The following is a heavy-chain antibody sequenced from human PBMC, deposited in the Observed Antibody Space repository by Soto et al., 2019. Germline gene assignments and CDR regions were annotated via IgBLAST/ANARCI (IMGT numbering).Heavy chain of an antibody. CDR1: GFSLSTSGVG. D-gene: IGHD2-15*01. J-gene: IGHJ4*01. V-gene: IGHV2-5*02. CDR2: IYWDDDK. Sequence: QITLKESGPTLVKPTQTLTLTCTFSGFSLSTSGVGVGWIRQPPGKALEWLALIYWDDDKRYSPCLKSRLTNNKNTSKNQVVLTMTNMDPVDTATYYCAHRPSYCSGGSCYSGFDYWGQGTLVTVSS. CDR3: AHRPSYCSGGSCYSGFDY.